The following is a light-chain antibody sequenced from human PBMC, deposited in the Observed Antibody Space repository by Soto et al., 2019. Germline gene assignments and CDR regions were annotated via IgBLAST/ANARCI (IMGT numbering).Light chain of an antibody. Sequence: IPLTQSPSSLSASVGDRIPITCRASQGISSYLAWYQQKPRNAPKLLIYDASTLQSGVQSRFSGSGSATDLTLTISSLQPDDFATYYCKQYNSYWTCGQGTKVDIK. J-gene: IGKJ1*01. CDR3: KQYNSYWT. CDR1: QGISSY. V-gene: IGKV1-9*01. CDR2: DAS.